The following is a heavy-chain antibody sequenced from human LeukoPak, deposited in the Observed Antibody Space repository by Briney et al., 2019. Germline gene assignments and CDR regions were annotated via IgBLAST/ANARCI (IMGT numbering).Heavy chain of an antibody. CDR2: ISSSSSTI. CDR1: GFTFSSYS. D-gene: IGHD5-12*01. CDR3: ATVHIADIVATIGEL. Sequence: GGSLRLSCATSGFTFSSYSMNWVRQAPGKGLEWVSYISSSSSTIYYADSVKGRFTISRDNAKNSLYLQMNSLRAEDTAVYYCATVHIADIVATIGELWGQGTLVTVSS. V-gene: IGHV3-48*04. J-gene: IGHJ4*02.